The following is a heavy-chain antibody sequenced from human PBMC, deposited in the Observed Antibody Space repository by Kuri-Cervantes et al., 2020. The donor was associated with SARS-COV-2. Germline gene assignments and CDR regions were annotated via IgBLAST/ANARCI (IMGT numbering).Heavy chain of an antibody. CDR1: GFIFRNEW. J-gene: IGHJ6*02. D-gene: IGHD2-2*01. CDR3: ARSLPTRPAASLLNCYYYYGMDV. V-gene: IGHV3-74*01. CDR2: INSDGSST. Sequence: GESLKISCAASGFIFRNEWMHWVRQVPGKGPVWVSRINSDGSSTSYADSVKGRFTMSRDNARNTLYLQMNSLRAEDTAVYYCARSLPTRPAASLLNCYYYYGMDVWGQGTTVTVSS.